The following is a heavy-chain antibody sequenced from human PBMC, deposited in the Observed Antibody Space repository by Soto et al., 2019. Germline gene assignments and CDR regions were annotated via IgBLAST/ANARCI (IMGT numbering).Heavy chain of an antibody. J-gene: IGHJ6*02. CDR1: GFTFSSYG. CDR3: AKDRRAFLEWLSKYYYYGMDV. D-gene: IGHD3-3*02. Sequence: QVQLVESGGGVVQSGRSLRLSCAASGFTFSSYGMHWVRQAPGKGLEWVAVISYDGSNKYYADSVKGRFTISRDNSKNTLYLQMNSLRAEDTAVYYCAKDRRAFLEWLSKYYYYGMDVWGQGTTVTVSS. V-gene: IGHV3-30*18. CDR2: ISYDGSNK.